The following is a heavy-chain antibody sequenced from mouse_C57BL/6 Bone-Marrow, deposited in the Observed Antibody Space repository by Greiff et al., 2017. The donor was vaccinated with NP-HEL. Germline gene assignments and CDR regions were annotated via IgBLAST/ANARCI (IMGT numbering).Heavy chain of an antibody. V-gene: IGHV1-81*01. J-gene: IGHJ3*01. CDR1: GYTFTSYG. CDR2: IYPRSGNT. D-gene: IGHD1-1*01. CDR3: ARRYPFAY. Sequence: VQLQQSGAELARPGASVKLSCKASGYTFTSYGISWVKQRTGQGLEWIGEIYPRSGNTYYNEKFKGKATLTADKSSSTAYMELRSLTSEDSAVYFCARRYPFAYWGQGTLVTVSA.